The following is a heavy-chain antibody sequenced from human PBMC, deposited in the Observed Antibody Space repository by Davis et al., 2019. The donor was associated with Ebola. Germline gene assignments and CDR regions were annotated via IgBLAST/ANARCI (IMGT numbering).Heavy chain of an antibody. Sequence: LRLSCAVSGGFVSSGGYSWSWIRQPPGKGLEWIGYYYYTGSTYYNPSLKSRVTISVDTSKNQFSLNLRSVTAADTAVYYCARDHSLSSGSYYYYYGMDVWGKGTTVTVSS. CDR2: YYYTGST. CDR1: GGFVSSGGYS. J-gene: IGHJ6*04. CDR3: ARDHSLSSGSYYYYYGMDV. V-gene: IGHV4-30-2*01. D-gene: IGHD1-26*01.